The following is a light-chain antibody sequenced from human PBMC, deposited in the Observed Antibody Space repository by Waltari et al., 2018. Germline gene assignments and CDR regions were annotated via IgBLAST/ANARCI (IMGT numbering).Light chain of an antibody. CDR2: ETY. CDR3: QKYESLPAT. CDR1: QSVGQY. Sequence: EIVLTQSPGTLSLSPGERATLACRASQSVGQYLAWYQQRPGQAPRLLIYETYRRATGTPDRFTGIGSGTDFSLTISRLEPEDFAVYYCQKYESLPATFGQGTTVEIK. V-gene: IGKV3-20*01. J-gene: IGKJ1*01.